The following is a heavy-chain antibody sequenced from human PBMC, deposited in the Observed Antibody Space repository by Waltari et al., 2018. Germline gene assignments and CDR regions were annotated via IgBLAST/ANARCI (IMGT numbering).Heavy chain of an antibody. CDR1: GGSFSGYY. Sequence: QVQLQQWGAGLLKPSETLSLTCAVYGGSFSGYYWSWIRQPPGKGLEWIGEINHSGSTNYNPSLKSRVTISVDTSKNQFSLKLSSVTAADTAVYYCARGPHNWGWVYWGQGTLVTVSS. CDR3: ARGPHNWGWVY. D-gene: IGHD7-27*01. CDR2: INHSGST. J-gene: IGHJ4*02. V-gene: IGHV4-34*01.